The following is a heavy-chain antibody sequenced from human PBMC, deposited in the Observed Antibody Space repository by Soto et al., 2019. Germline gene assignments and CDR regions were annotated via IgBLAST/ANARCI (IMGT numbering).Heavy chain of an antibody. CDR3: ARDQHYYGMDV. Sequence: EVQLVESGGGLVQPGGSLRLSCAASGFTVSSNYMSWVRQAPGKGLEWVSVIYSGGSTYYADSVKGRFTISRDNSKNTLYRQMNSLRAEDTAVYYCARDQHYYGMDVWGQGTAVTVSS. CDR2: IYSGGST. J-gene: IGHJ6*02. V-gene: IGHV3-66*01. CDR1: GFTVSSNY.